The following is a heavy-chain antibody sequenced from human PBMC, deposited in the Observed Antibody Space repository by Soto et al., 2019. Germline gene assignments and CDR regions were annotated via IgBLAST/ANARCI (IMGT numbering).Heavy chain of an antibody. CDR3: ARAVGGTWPYFDY. V-gene: IGHV1-46*01. Sequence: QVQLVQSGAEVKKPGASVKVSCKASGYTFTSYYMHWVRQAPGQGLEWMGIINPSGGSTSYAQKFQGSVTMTRDTSTSPVYMELSSLRSEDTAVYYCARAVGGTWPYFDYWGQGTLVTVSS. J-gene: IGHJ4*02. CDR1: GYTFTSYY. D-gene: IGHD1-7*01. CDR2: INPSGGST.